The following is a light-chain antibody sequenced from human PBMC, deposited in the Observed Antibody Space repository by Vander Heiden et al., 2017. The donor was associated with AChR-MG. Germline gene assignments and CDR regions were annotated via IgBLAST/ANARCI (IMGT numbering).Light chain of an antibody. Sequence: IVLTPSPAPLSLSPGQRATLSCRASQSFSSYLAWYQQKPGQAPRLLIYDASNRATGIPARFSGSGSGTDFTLTISSLEPEDFAVYYCQQRSNWPPLTFGGGTKVEIK. CDR1: QSFSSY. CDR3: QQRSNWPPLT. CDR2: DAS. V-gene: IGKV3-11*01. J-gene: IGKJ4*01.